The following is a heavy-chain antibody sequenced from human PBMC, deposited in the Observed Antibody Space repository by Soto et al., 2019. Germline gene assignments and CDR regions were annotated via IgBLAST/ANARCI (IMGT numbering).Heavy chain of an antibody. V-gene: IGHV4-59*01. CDR3: ARDGTRGGNSWFDP. CDR2: IYYSGST. Sequence: QVQLQESGPGLVKPSETLSLTCTVSGGSISSYYWSWIRQPPGKGLEWIAYIYYSGSTNYNPSLKSRVTISVDTSKNQFSLKLSSVTAADTAVYYCARDGTRGGNSWFDPWGQGTLVTVSS. CDR1: GGSISSYY. D-gene: IGHD2-15*01. J-gene: IGHJ5*02.